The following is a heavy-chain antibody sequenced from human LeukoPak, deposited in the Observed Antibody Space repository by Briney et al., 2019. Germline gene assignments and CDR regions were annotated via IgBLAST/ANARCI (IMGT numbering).Heavy chain of an antibody. V-gene: IGHV7-4-1*02. CDR3: ARDRQWLVLRYYFDY. Sequence: ASVKVSCKASGYTFASYAMNWVRQAPGQGLEWMGWINTNTGNPTYAQGFTGRFVFSLDTSVSTAYLQISSLKAEDTAVYYCARDRQWLVLRYYFDYWGQGTLVTVSS. D-gene: IGHD6-19*01. J-gene: IGHJ4*02. CDR1: GYTFASYA. CDR2: INTNTGNP.